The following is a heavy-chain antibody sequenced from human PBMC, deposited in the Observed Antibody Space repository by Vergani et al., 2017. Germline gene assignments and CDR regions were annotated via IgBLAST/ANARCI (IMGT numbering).Heavy chain of an antibody. CDR1: GGSISSHY. V-gene: IGHV4-59*11. CDR3: ARVGVTDYFDY. CDR2: IYYSGST. J-gene: IGHJ4*02. Sequence: QVQLQESGPGLVKPSETLSLTCTVSGGSISSHYWSWIRQPPGKGLEWIGYIYYSGSTNYNPSLKSRVAISVDTSKNQFSLKLSSVTAADTAVYYWARVGVTDYFDYWGQGTLVTVSS. D-gene: IGHD3-10*01.